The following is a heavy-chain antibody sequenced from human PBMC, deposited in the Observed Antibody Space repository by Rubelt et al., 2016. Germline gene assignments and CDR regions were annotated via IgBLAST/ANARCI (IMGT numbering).Heavy chain of an antibody. J-gene: IGHJ6*03. Sequence: EFGGGVVQPGRSLRLSCAASGFTFSSYGMHWVRQAPGKGLEWVAVISYDGSDDYYADSVKGRFIISRDNFKNTLHLQMDSMRAEDTAVYHCTKDRYSSGWSVGDMDVWGKGTTVIVSS. CDR2: ISYDGSDD. CDR1: GFTFSSYG. CDR3: TKDRYSSGWSVGDMDV. D-gene: IGHD6-19*01. V-gene: IGHV3-30*18.